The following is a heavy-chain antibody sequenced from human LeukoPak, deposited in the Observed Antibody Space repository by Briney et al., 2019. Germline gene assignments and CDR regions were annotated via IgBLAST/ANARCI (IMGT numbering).Heavy chain of an antibody. CDR3: ARSPYYYFDY. V-gene: IGHV4-30-4*08. J-gene: IGHJ4*02. D-gene: IGHD3-10*01. CDR2: IYYSGST. CDR1: GGSISSGDYY. Sequence: TSQTLSLTCTVSGGSISSGDYYWSWIREPPGEGLEWIGYIYYSGSTYYNPSLKSRVTISVDTSKNQFSLNLSSVTAADTAVYYCARSPYYYFDYWGQGTLVTVSS.